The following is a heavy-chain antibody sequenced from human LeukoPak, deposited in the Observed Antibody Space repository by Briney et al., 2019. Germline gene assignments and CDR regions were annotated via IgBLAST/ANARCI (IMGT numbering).Heavy chain of an antibody. CDR3: ARTHDYGDYVTDY. V-gene: IGHV2-70*11. Sequence: SGPTLVNPTQTLTLTCTFSGFSLSTSGMCVTWIRQPPGKALEWLARIGWDGDKYYSTSRKTRLTISKDTSKNQVVLTMTNMDPVDTATYYCARTHDYGDYVTDYWGQGTLVTVSS. CDR2: IGWDGDK. D-gene: IGHD4-17*01. CDR1: GFSLSTSGMC. J-gene: IGHJ4*02.